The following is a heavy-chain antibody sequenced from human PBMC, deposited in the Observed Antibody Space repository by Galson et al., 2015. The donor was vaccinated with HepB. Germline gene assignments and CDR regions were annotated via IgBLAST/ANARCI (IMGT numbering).Heavy chain of an antibody. V-gene: IGHV3-23*01. CDR2: ISGGGRST. J-gene: IGHJ4*02. CDR3: AKNYGDYGGDWDY. Sequence: SLRLSCAASGFTFSSYAMSWVRQAPGKGLEWVSAISGGGRSTYYADSVKGRFTISRDNSKNTLYLQMNSLRAEDTAVYYCAKNYGDYGGDWDYWGQGTLVTVSS. CDR1: GFTFSSYA. D-gene: IGHD4-17*01.